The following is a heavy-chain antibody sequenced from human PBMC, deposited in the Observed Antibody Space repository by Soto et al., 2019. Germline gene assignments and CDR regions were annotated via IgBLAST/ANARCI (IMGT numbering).Heavy chain of an antibody. V-gene: IGHV4-31*03. CDR1: GGSISSGGYY. J-gene: IGHJ4*02. CDR3: ARGLPGITMFPSFFDY. Sequence: QVQLQESGPGLVKPSQTLSLTCTVSGGSISSGGYYWSWIRQHPGKGLEWIGYIYYSGSTYYNPSLKSRVTISVDTSKNQFSLKLSSVTAADTAVYYCARGLPGITMFPSFFDYWGQGTLVTVSS. D-gene: IGHD3-10*02. CDR2: IYYSGST.